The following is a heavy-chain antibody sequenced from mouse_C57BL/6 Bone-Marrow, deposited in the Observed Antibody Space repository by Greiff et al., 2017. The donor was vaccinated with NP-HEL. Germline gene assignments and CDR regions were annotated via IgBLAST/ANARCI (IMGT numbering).Heavy chain of an antibody. CDR1: GYTFTSYW. Sequence: QVQLQQPGAELVMPGASVKLSCKASGYTFTSYWMHWVKQRPGQGLEWIGDIYPGSGSTNYNEKFKSKATLTVDTSSSTAYMQLSSLTSEDSAVYYCARCKSDGYWGYWGQGTTLTVSS. J-gene: IGHJ2*01. D-gene: IGHD2-3*01. CDR2: IYPGSGST. V-gene: IGHV1-55*01. CDR3: ARCKSDGYWGY.